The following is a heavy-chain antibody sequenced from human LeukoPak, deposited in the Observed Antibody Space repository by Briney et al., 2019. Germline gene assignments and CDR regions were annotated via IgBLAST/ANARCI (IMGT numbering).Heavy chain of an antibody. J-gene: IGHJ4*02. Sequence: SGTLSLTCAVSGGSISSSNWWSWVRQPPGKGLEWVGEIYHSGSTNYNPSLKSRVTISVDKSKNQFSLKLSSVTAADTAVYYCARQHHVDDWSYYFDYWGQGTLVTVSS. CDR1: GGSISSSNW. CDR3: ARQHHVDDWSYYFDY. D-gene: IGHD3-9*01. CDR2: IYHSGST. V-gene: IGHV4-4*02.